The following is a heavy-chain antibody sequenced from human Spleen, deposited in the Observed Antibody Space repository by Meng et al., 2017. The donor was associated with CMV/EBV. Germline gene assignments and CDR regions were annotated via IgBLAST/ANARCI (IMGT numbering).Heavy chain of an antibody. J-gene: IGHJ6*02. CDR2: ISAYNGNT. CDR1: GYTFTSYG. D-gene: IGHD2-15*01. Sequence: ASVKVSCKASGYTFTSYGISWVRQAPGQGLEWMGWISAYNGNTNYAQKLKGRVTMTVATTTSTAYMALRSLQSADTAVYYCARVDIPGSRKAYFGMDVWGQGTMVTVSS. CDR3: ARVDIPGSRKAYFGMDV. V-gene: IGHV1-18*01.